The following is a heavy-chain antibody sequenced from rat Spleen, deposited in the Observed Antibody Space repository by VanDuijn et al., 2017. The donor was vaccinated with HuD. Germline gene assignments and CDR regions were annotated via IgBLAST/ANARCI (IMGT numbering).Heavy chain of an antibody. D-gene: IGHD1-10*01. V-gene: IGHV5-7*01. CDR1: GFTFSDYN. CDR3: ATAYITRFDY. CDR2: IRYDGGTT. Sequence: EVQLVESGGGLVQPGRSLRLSCAGSGFTFSDYNMAWVRRAPKRGLEWVATIRYDGGTTYYRDSVKGRFTISRDNAKSTLCLLMDSLRSEDTATYYCATAYITRFDYWGQGVMVTVST. J-gene: IGHJ2*01.